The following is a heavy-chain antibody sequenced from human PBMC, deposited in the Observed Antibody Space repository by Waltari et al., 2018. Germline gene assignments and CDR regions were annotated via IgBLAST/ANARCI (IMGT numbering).Heavy chain of an antibody. J-gene: IGHJ5*02. Sequence: EVQLVESGGGLVKPGGSLRLSCAASGFTFSNAWMSWVRQAPGKGLEWVSRINSDGSSTSYADSVKGRFTISRDNAKNTLYLQMNSLRAEDTAVYYCARVKGGSAWFDPWGQGTLVTVSS. CDR1: GFTFSNAW. CDR2: INSDGSST. V-gene: IGHV3-74*02. CDR3: ARVKGGSAWFDP. D-gene: IGHD3-16*01.